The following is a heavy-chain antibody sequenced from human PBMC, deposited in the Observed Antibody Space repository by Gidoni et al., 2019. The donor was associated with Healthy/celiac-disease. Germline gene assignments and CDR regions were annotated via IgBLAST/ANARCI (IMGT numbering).Heavy chain of an antibody. V-gene: IGHV3-9*01. Sequence: EVQLVESGGGLVQPGMSLILSCAAPGFTFDDYVMHWVRQAPGKGLEWVSGISWNSGSIGYADSVKGRFTIYRDNAKNSLYLQMNSLRAEDTALYYCAKGAGTEYYFDYWGQGTLVTVSS. CDR1: GFTFDDYV. CDR3: AKGAGTEYYFDY. CDR2: ISWNSGSI. J-gene: IGHJ4*02. D-gene: IGHD6-19*01.